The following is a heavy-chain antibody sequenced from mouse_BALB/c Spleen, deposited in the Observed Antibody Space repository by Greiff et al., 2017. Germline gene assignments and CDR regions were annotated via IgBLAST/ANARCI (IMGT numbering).Heavy chain of an antibody. D-gene: IGHD1-1*01. CDR1: GYTFPSYY. Sequence: QVQLQQSGAELVKPGASVKLSCKASGYTFPSYYMYWVKQRPGQGLEWIGEINPSNGGTNFNEKFKSKATLTVDKSSSTAYMQLSSLTSEDSAVYYCTISTTVVDWYFDVWGAGTTVTVSS. CDR2: INPSNGGT. CDR3: TISTTVVDWYFDV. V-gene: IGHV1S16*01. J-gene: IGHJ1*01.